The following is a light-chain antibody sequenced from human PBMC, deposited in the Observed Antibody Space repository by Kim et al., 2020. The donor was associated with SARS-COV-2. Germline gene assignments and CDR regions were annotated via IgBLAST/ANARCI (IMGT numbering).Light chain of an antibody. Sequence: GETVTLTCGSSTGDVTSSNYPYWLQQKPGQAPRTLIYDTNNKHSWTPARFSGSLLGGKGALTLSGAQPEDEADYYCLLSYSGDVVFGGGTQLTVL. CDR1: TGDVTSSNY. CDR3: LLSYSGDVV. J-gene: IGLJ2*01. V-gene: IGLV7-46*01. CDR2: DTN.